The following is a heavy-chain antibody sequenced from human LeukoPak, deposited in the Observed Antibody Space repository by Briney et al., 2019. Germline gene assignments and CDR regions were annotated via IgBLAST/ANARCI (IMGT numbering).Heavy chain of an antibody. V-gene: IGHV3-23*01. J-gene: IGHJ4*02. CDR3: AKDTYSVTSPLGY. CDR2: VSGSGGST. CDR1: GFTFSSYA. D-gene: IGHD4-17*01. Sequence: GGSLRLSCAASGFTFSSYAMSWVRQAPGKGLEWVSAVSGSGGSTYYADSVKGRFTISRDNSKNTLYLQMNSLRAEDTAVYYCAKDTYSVTSPLGYWGQGTLVTVSS.